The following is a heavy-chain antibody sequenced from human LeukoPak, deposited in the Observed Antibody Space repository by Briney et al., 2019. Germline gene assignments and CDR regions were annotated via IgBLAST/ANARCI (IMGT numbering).Heavy chain of an antibody. V-gene: IGHV4-34*01. CDR1: GESFSGYY. CDR2: INHSGST. CDR3: ARDSGWLGSYYYGMDV. D-gene: IGHD6-19*01. Sequence: SETLSLTGAVYGESFSGYYWSWLPQPPGKGLKWRGEINHSGSTNYNPSLKSRVTISVDTSKNQFSLKLSSVTAADTAVYYCARDSGWLGSYYYGMDVWGQGTTVTVSS. J-gene: IGHJ6*02.